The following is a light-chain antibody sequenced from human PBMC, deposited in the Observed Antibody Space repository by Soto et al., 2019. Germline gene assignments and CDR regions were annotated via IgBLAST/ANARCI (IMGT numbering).Light chain of an antibody. V-gene: IGLV2-11*01. Sequence: QSALTQPRSVSGSPGQSVTISCTGTSSDVGGYSYVSWYQQHPGKAPKLMICDVSKRPSGVPDRFSGSKSGNTASLTISGLQGEDEADYYCCSYAGSYTVVFGGGTKLTVL. CDR1: SSDVGGYSY. CDR3: CSYAGSYTVV. J-gene: IGLJ2*01. CDR2: DVS.